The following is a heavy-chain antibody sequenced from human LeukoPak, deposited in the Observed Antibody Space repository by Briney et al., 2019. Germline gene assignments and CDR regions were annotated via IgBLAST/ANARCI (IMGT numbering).Heavy chain of an antibody. V-gene: IGHV3-23*01. J-gene: IGHJ4*02. Sequence: GGSLRLSCAASGFTFNIYAMNWVRQAPGKGLEWISLVSSNGVNTYYADSVKGRFTISRDNSKNTLYLQMNSLRAEDTAVYYCAKDPGTYCSGGSCIFDYWGQGALVTVSS. CDR3: AKDPGTYCSGGSCIFDY. CDR2: VSSNGVNT. CDR1: GFTFNIYA. D-gene: IGHD2-15*01.